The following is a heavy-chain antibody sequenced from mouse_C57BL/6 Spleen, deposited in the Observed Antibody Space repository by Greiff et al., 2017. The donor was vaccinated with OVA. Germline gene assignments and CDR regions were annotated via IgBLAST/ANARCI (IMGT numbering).Heavy chain of an antibody. Sequence: EVKLMESGGGLVQPGGSLSLSCAASGFPFTDYYMSWVRQPPGKALEWLGFIRNKANGYTTEYSASVKGRFTISRDNSQSILYLQMNALRAEDSATYYCARSLYYYGSSYDAMDYWGQGTSVTVSS. CDR1: GFPFTDYY. V-gene: IGHV7-3*01. CDR3: ARSLYYYGSSYDAMDY. CDR2: IRNKANGYTT. J-gene: IGHJ4*01. D-gene: IGHD1-1*01.